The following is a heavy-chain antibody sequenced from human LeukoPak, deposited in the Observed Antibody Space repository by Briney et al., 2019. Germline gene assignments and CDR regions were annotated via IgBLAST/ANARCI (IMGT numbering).Heavy chain of an antibody. Sequence: TGGSLRLSCAASGFTFDDYGMSWVRQAPGKGLEWVPGINWNGGSTGYADSVKGRFTISRDNAKNSLYLQMSSLRAEDTALYYCARVGVSWVAFDIWGQGTMVTVSS. CDR3: ARVGVSWVAFDI. D-gene: IGHD2-8*01. V-gene: IGHV3-20*04. J-gene: IGHJ3*02. CDR1: GFTFDDYG. CDR2: INWNGGST.